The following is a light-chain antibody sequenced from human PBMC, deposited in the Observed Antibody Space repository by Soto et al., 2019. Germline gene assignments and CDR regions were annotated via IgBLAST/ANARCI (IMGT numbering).Light chain of an antibody. Sequence: EIVMTQSPATLSVSPGERATLSCRASQSISSNLAWYQQKPGQAPRLLIYGASSRATGTPDRFSGSGSGTDFTLTISRLEPEDFAVYYCQQYGSSSWTFGQGTKVDI. V-gene: IGKV3-20*01. J-gene: IGKJ1*01. CDR1: QSISSN. CDR2: GAS. CDR3: QQYGSSSWT.